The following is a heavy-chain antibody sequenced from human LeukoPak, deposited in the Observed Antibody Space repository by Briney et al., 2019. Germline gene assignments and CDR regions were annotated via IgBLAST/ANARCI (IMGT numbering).Heavy chain of an antibody. D-gene: IGHD5-24*01. CDR3: ARDQNRGDGYNFDAFDI. Sequence: PGGSLRLSCAASGLTFDDYGMSWVRQAPGKGLEWVSGINWNGGSTGYADSVKGRFTISRDNAKNSLYLQMNSLRAEDTALYHCARDQNRGDGYNFDAFDIWGQGTMVAVSS. J-gene: IGHJ3*02. V-gene: IGHV3-20*01. CDR1: GLTFDDYG. CDR2: INWNGGST.